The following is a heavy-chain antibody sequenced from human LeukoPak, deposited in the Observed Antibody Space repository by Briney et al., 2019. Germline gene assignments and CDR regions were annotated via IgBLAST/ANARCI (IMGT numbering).Heavy chain of an antibody. Sequence: SETLSLTCTVSGGSISSSSYYWGWIRQPPGKGLEWIGSIYYSGSTYYNPSLKSRVTISVDTSKNQFSLKLSSVTAADTAVYYCARDRYYYGSGSLTRLFDYWGQGTLVTVSS. D-gene: IGHD3-10*01. CDR2: IYYSGST. CDR3: ARDRYYYGSGSLTRLFDY. CDR1: GGSISSSSYY. V-gene: IGHV4-39*07. J-gene: IGHJ4*02.